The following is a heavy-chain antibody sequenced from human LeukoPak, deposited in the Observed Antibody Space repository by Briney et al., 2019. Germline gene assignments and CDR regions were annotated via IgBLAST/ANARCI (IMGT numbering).Heavy chain of an antibody. V-gene: IGHV4-38-2*01. CDR1: GYSISSGYC. D-gene: IGHD3-10*01. CDR3: ARHDPVWFGELLTNFDY. CDR2: IYHSGST. Sequence: PSETLSLTCAVSGYSISSGYCWGWIRQPPGKGLEWIGSIYHSGSTYYNPSLKSRVTISVDTSKNQFSLKLSSLTAADTAVYYCARHDPVWFGELLTNFDYWGQGTLVTVSS. J-gene: IGHJ4*02.